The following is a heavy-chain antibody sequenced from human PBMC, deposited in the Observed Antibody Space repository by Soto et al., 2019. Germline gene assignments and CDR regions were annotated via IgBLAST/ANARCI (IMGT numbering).Heavy chain of an antibody. CDR2: ISGSGGST. CDR1: GFTFSSYA. D-gene: IGHD3-10*01. Sequence: EVQLLESGGGLVQPGGSLRLSCAASGFTFSSYAMSWVRQAPGKGLEWVSAISGSGGSTYYADSVKGRFTISRDNSKNTLYLQMNSLRAKDTAVYYCAKIRWVVRGYLEYWGQGTLVTVSS. J-gene: IGHJ4*02. CDR3: AKIRWVVRGYLEY. V-gene: IGHV3-23*01.